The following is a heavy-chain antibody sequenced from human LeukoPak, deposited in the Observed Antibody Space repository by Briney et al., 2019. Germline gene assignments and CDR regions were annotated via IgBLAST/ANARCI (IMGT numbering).Heavy chain of an antibody. D-gene: IGHD2-15*01. Sequence: GSLRLSCAASGFTFTSYAMSWVRQAPGQGLEWVSAISGSGGSTYYADSVKGRFTIARDNSKNTLYLQMNSLRAEDTAVYYCAKDKIVGVGAATEAFDIWGQGTMVTVSS. CDR2: ISGSGGST. CDR1: GFTFTSYA. J-gene: IGHJ3*02. V-gene: IGHV3-23*01. CDR3: AKDKIVGVGAATEAFDI.